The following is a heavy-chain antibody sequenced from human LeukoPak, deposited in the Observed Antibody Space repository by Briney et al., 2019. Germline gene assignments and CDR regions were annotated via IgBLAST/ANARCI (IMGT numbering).Heavy chain of an antibody. D-gene: IGHD4-23*01. CDR2: INAGNGNT. CDR1: GYTFTSYA. CDR3: ARDSVVTPRDAFDI. J-gene: IGHJ3*02. Sequence: ASVKVSCKASGYTFTSYAMHWVRQAPGQRLEWMGWINAGNGNTKYSQKFQGRVTITRDTSASTAYMELSSQRSEDTAVYYCARDSVVTPRDAFDIWGQGTMVTVSS. V-gene: IGHV1-3*01.